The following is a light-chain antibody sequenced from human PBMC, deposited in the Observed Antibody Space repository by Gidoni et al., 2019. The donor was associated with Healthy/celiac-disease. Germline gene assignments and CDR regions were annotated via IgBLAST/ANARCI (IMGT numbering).Light chain of an antibody. CDR2: GPS. Sequence: EMVLTQSPGTLSLAPGERATLSCRASQSVSSSYLAWYQQKPGQAPRLLIYGPSSRATGIPDRFSGSGSGTDFTLTISRLEPEDFAVYYCQQYGSPTWTFGQGTKVEIK. V-gene: IGKV3-20*01. CDR1: QSVSSSY. J-gene: IGKJ1*01. CDR3: QQYGSPTWT.